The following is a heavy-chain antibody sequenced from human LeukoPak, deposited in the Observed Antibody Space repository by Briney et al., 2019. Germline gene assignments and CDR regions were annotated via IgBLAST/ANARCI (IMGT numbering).Heavy chain of an antibody. Sequence: PSETLSLTCTVSGGSISSGDYYWSWIRQPPGKGLEWIGYIYYSGSTYYNPSLKSRVTISVDTSKNQFSLKLSSVTAADTAVYYCARERSGLVTAPRSFDYWGQGTLVTVSS. D-gene: IGHD2-21*02. CDR1: GGSISSGDYY. CDR3: ARERSGLVTAPRSFDY. CDR2: IYYSGST. V-gene: IGHV4-30-4*01. J-gene: IGHJ4*02.